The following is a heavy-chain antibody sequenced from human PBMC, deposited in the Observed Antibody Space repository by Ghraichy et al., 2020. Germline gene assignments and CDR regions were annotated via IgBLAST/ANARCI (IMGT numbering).Heavy chain of an antibody. CDR3: AREGYYYDSSGYYRGFDY. V-gene: IGHV4-59*01. Sequence: SQTLSLTCTVSGGSISSYYWSWIRQPPGKGLEWIGYIYYSGSTNYNPSLKSRVTISVDTSKNQFSLKLSSVTAADTAVYYCAREGYYYDSSGYYRGFDYWGQGTLVTVSS. J-gene: IGHJ4*02. CDR2: IYYSGST. CDR1: GGSISSYY. D-gene: IGHD3-22*01.